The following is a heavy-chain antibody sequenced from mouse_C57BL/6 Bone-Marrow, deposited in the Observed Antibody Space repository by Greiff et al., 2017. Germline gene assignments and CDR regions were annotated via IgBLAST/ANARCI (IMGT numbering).Heavy chain of an antibody. Sequence: QVQLQQPGAELVRPGSSVKLSCKASGYTFTSYWMHWVKQRPIQGLEWIGNIDPSDSETHYNQKFKDKATLTVDKSSSTAYMQRSSLTSEDSAVYYCARSDYDGVFFAYWGQGTLVTVSA. CDR1: GYTFTSYW. D-gene: IGHD2-4*01. CDR3: ARSDYDGVFFAY. V-gene: IGHV1-52*01. CDR2: IDPSDSET. J-gene: IGHJ3*01.